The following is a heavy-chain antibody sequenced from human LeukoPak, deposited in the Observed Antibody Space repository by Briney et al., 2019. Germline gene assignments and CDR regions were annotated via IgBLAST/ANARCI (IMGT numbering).Heavy chain of an antibody. CDR2: TYYRSNRYY. V-gene: IGHV6-1*01. CDR1: GDSVSDNSAA. J-gene: IGHJ5*02. CDR3: AKDLWDSANCPNNWIDV. D-gene: IGHD1-1*01. Sequence: SQTLSLTCAISGDSVSDNSAAWNWIRQSPSRGLEWLGRTYYRSNRYYNYAISVKSRITVTPDTSKNQFSLQLNSVTPEDTAVYYCAKDLWDSANCPNNWIDVWGRGTLVTVSS.